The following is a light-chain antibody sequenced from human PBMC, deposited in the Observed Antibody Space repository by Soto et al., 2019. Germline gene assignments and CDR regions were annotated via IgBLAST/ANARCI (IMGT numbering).Light chain of an antibody. CDR2: DAS. V-gene: IGKV3-11*01. J-gene: IGKJ4*01. CDR3: QHRRSWPLT. CDR1: QSVNNY. Sequence: EIVLTQSPATLSLSPGERATLSCGASQSVNNYLAWYQQKPGQAPRLLIYDASNRATGIPARFSGSGYGTDFTLTISSLEPEDFAVYYCQHRRSWPLTFGGGTEVEIK.